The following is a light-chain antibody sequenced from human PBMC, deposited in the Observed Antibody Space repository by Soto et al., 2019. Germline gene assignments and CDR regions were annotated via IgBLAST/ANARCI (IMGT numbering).Light chain of an antibody. V-gene: IGKV1-27*01. Sequence: DLQMTQSPSSLSASVGDRVTITCRASQGISNYLAWYQQKPGKVPKLLIYAASTLQSGVPSRFSGSGSVTDFTLTISSLQPEDVATYYCQKYNNAPPWTFGQGTKVDIK. J-gene: IGKJ1*01. CDR3: QKYNNAPPWT. CDR1: QGISNY. CDR2: AAS.